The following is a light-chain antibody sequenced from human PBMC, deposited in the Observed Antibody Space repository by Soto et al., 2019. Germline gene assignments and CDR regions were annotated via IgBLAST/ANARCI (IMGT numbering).Light chain of an antibody. J-gene: IGLJ2*01. V-gene: IGLV1-51*01. CDR3: GTWDTSLSALV. Sequence: QSVLTQPPSVSAAPGQKVTISCSGSSSNIGNTYVSWYQQLPGTAPKLLIYDNNKRPSGIPDRFSGSKSGTSATLGITGLKTGDEADYYCGTWDTSLSALVFGGGTKLTVL. CDR1: SSNIGNTY. CDR2: DNN.